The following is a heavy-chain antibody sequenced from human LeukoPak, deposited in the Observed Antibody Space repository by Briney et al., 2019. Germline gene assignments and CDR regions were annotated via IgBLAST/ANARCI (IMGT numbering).Heavy chain of an antibody. Sequence: SETLSLTCTVSTGAISGYYWSWIRQPPGKGLEWIGYIYYSGSTNYNPSLQSRVTISVDTSNNQFSLRPRSVTAADTAVYYCVRQRGRRVWFDPWGQGTLVTVSS. D-gene: IGHD3-10*01. CDR3: VRQRGRRVWFDP. V-gene: IGHV4-59*08. CDR1: TGAISGYY. J-gene: IGHJ5*02. CDR2: IYYSGST.